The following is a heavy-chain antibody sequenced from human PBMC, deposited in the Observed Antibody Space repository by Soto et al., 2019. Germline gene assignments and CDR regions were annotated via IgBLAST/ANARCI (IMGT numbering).Heavy chain of an antibody. V-gene: IGHV1-2*02. D-gene: IGHD2-2*01. CDR1: GYTFTGYY. CDR3: ARDAGCSSTSCPMN. CDR2: INPNSGGT. J-gene: IGHJ4*02. Sequence: ASVKVSCKASGYTFTGYYMHWVRQAPGQGLEWMGWINPNSGGTNYAQKFQGRVTTTRDTSISTAYMELSRLRSDDTAVYYCARDAGCSSTSCPMNWGQGTLVTVSS.